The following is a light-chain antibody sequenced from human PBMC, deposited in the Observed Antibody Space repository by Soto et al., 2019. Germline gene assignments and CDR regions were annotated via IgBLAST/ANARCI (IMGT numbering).Light chain of an antibody. Sequence: QSVLTQLPSVFGAPGQKVTISCTGTSSNIGAGYDLHWYQQLPGTAPKVLLYGNNNRPSGVPDRFSAAKSDTSASLAISGLQAEDEADFYCQSYDSSLTAYVFGTGTKGTV. CDR3: QSYDSSLTAYV. V-gene: IGLV1-40*01. J-gene: IGLJ1*01. CDR2: GNN. CDR1: SSNIGAGYD.